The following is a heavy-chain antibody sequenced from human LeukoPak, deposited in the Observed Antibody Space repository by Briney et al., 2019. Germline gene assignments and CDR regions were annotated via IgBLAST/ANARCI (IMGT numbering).Heavy chain of an antibody. V-gene: IGHV4-4*07. D-gene: IGHD4-17*01. CDR2: IYTSGST. CDR3: ARGLGDYYYYDMDV. J-gene: IGHJ6*03. Sequence: SETLSLTCSVSGGSVRSFYLSWIRQPAGKGLEWIGRIYTSGSTNYNPSLKSRVTMSVDTSSHHFYLEMRSVTAADTAVYYCARGLGDYYYYDMDVWGKGTTVTVSS. CDR1: GGSVRSFY.